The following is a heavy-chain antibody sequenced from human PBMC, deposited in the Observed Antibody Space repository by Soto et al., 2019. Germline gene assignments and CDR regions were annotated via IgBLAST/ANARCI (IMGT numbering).Heavy chain of an antibody. J-gene: IGHJ4*02. CDR1: GDSIDSNDW. Sequence: SETLSLTCGVSGDSIDSNDWWIWVRQPPGKGLEWIGQIYHTGSTSYKPSLKSRVTISVDKSKNQFSLKLSSVTAADTAVYYGARAYDSGGQEILVTVSS. CDR2: IYHTGST. V-gene: IGHV4-4*02. CDR3: ARAYDS.